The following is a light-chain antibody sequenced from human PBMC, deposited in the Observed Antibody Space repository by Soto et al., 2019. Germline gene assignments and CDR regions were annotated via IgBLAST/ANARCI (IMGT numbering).Light chain of an antibody. CDR1: QSISSY. CDR3: QQSYSNTWT. J-gene: IGKJ1*01. CDR2: AAS. V-gene: IGKV1-39*01. Sequence: DIQVTQSPSSLSASVGDRVTITCRASQSISSYLNWYQQKPGKAPKLLIYAASSLQSGVPSRLSGSGSGTDFTLTISSLQPEDFATYYCQQSYSNTWTFGQGTKVDIK.